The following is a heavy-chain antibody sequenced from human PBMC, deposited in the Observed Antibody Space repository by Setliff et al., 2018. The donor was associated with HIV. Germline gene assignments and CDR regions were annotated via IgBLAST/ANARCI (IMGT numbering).Heavy chain of an antibody. J-gene: IGHJ4*02. Sequence: PGGSLRLSCAASGFTFSAYWMNWVRQSPGKGLEWVSYISGSGSRVDYADSVKGRFTVSRDNARSSLYLQVNSLRSDDTAVYYCARDLIWGFDYWGQGTPVTVSS. D-gene: IGHD3-16*01. CDR3: ARDLIWGFDY. CDR1: GFTFSAYW. CDR2: ISGSGSRV. V-gene: IGHV3-48*01.